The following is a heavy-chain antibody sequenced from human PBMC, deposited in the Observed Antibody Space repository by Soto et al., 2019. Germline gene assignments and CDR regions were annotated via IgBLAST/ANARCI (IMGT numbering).Heavy chain of an antibody. CDR3: ARQVGATHFDI. D-gene: IGHD1-26*01. J-gene: IGHJ3*02. CDR1: GGSISSSSYY. V-gene: IGHV4-39*01. Sequence: SETLSLTCTVSGGSISSSSYYWGWIRQPPGKGLEWIGSIYYSGSTYYNPSLKSRVTISVDTSKNQFSLKLSSVTAADTAAYYCARQVGATHFDIWGQGTMVTVSS. CDR2: IYYSGST.